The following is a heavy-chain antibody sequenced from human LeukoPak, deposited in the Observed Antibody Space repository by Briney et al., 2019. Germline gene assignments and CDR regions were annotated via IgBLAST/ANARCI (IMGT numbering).Heavy chain of an antibody. CDR1: GYTFTRYW. CDR2: MNPGDADA. Sequence: GESLKISCKGSGYTFTRYWIAWVRQMPGKGLEWMAIMNPGDADATYSPSFQGQVTVSVDKSVSTAYLQWSSLRAADTAIYYCARRPTSGQYYFEEWGQGTLVTVPS. V-gene: IGHV5-51*01. J-gene: IGHJ4*02. CDR3: ARRPTSGQYYFEE. D-gene: IGHD6-19*01.